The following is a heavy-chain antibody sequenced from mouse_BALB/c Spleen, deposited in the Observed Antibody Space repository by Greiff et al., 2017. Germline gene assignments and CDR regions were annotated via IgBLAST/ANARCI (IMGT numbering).Heavy chain of an antibody. J-gene: IGHJ2*01. Sequence: EVMLVESGGGLVKPGGSLKLSCAASGFTFSSYTMSWVRQTPEKRLEWVATISSGGSYTYYPDSVKGRFTISRDNAKNTLYLQMSSLKSEDTAMYYCTREGYGNYEDYWGQGTTLTVSS. CDR3: TREGYGNYEDY. CDR1: GFTFSSYT. V-gene: IGHV5-6-4*01. CDR2: ISSGGSYT. D-gene: IGHD2-1*01.